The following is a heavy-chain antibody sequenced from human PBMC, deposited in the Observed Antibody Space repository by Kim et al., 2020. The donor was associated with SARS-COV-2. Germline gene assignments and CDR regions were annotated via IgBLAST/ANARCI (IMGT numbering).Heavy chain of an antibody. D-gene: IGHD6-19*01. CDR3: ARPNSGGVDY. V-gene: IGHV5-51*01. J-gene: IGHJ4*02. CDR2: DT. Sequence: DTRYSPSFQGQVTISADKSISTAYLQWSSLKASDTAMYYCARPNSGGVDYWGQGTLVTVSS.